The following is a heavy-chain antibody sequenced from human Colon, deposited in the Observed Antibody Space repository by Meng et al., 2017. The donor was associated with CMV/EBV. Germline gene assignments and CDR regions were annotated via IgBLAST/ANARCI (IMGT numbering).Heavy chain of an antibody. D-gene: IGHD2-2*01. CDR1: GFTFSSYW. CDR3: ATNFRTLHCSSTSCYDLGAFDI. V-gene: IGHV3-7*01. Sequence: GESLKISCAASGFTFSSYWMSWVRQAPGKGLEWVANIKQDGSEKYYVDSVKGRFTISRDNAKNSLYLQMNSLRAEDTAVYYCATNFRTLHCSSTSCYDLGAFDIWGQGTLLPVSS. J-gene: IGHJ3*02. CDR2: IKQDGSEK.